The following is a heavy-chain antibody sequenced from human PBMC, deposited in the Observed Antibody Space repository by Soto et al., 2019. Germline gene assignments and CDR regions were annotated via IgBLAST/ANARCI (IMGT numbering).Heavy chain of an antibody. J-gene: IGHJ4*02. Sequence: EVQVVESGGGLVQPGGSLRLSCAASGFSVSSYYMSWFRQAPGKGLEWVSVIYRGGDIYYADSVQGRFTTSRDISRNSLDLQMNSLRVEDTAVYYCARDRRDGDTIWGQGAVSPSPQ. CDR3: ARDRRDGDTI. CDR2: IYRGGDI. V-gene: IGHV3-66*01. D-gene: IGHD3-3*01. CDR1: GFSVSSYY.